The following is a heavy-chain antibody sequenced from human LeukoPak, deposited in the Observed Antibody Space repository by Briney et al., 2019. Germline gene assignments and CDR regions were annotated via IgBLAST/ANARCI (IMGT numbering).Heavy chain of an antibody. CDR3: ARVTTGYYYYMDV. CDR2: IYYSGST. Sequence: SETLSLTCNVSGGSLSSYYWSWIRQPPGKGLEWIGYIYYSGSTNYNPSLKSRVTISVDTSKNQFSLKLSSVTAADTAVYYCARVTTGYYYYMDVWGKGTTVTVSS. J-gene: IGHJ6*03. D-gene: IGHD1-14*01. CDR1: GGSLSSYY. V-gene: IGHV4-59*01.